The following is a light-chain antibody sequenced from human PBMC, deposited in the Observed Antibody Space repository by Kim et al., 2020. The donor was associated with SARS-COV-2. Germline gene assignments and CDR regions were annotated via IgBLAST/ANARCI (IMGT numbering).Light chain of an antibody. CDR3: QQYYSYPFS. J-gene: IGKJ3*01. CDR2: AAS. Sequence: ASAGDRVTITCRASQGISSYLAWYQQKPGKAPKLLIYAASTLQSGVPSRFSGSGSGTDFTLTISCLQSEDFATYYCQQYYSYPFSFGPGTKVDIK. CDR1: QGISSY. V-gene: IGKV1-8*01.